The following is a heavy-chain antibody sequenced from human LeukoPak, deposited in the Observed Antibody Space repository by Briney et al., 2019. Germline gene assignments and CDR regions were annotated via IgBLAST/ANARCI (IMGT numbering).Heavy chain of an antibody. J-gene: IGHJ4*02. Sequence: GGSLRLSCVASGFTFSSYWMSWVRQAPGKGLEWVANINQDGSEKYDVDSAKGRFTISRDNAKNSLYLQMNSLRVEDTAMYYCTGGGGGDGSGWSTTDYWGQGTLVTISS. V-gene: IGHV3-7*04. CDR3: TGGGGGDGSGWSTTDY. CDR2: INQDGSEK. D-gene: IGHD6-19*01. CDR1: GFTFSSYW.